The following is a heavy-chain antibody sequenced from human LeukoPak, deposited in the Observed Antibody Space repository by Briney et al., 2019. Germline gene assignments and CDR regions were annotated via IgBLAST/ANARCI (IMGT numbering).Heavy chain of an antibody. V-gene: IGHV4-34*01. J-gene: IGHJ6*03. CDR1: GGSFNGYY. CDR3: ARCLIVTVAARGYRCYMDV. Sequence: SETLSLSCDVYGGSFNGYYWSWIRQPPGKGLEWIGEISHSGNTNYNPSLKSRVTMSVDMSTKQLLLRLSSVTAADTAVYYCARCLIVTVAARGYRCYMDVWGNGTTVAVSS. D-gene: IGHD2-21*02. CDR2: ISHSGNT.